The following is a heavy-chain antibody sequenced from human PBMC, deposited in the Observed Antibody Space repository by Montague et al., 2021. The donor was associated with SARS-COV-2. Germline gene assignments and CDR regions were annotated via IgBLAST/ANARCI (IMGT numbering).Heavy chain of an antibody. CDR1: GDSVSSNSAA. CDR2: TYYRSKWYN. CDR3: VRDPQRRGSTYYFDF. V-gene: IGHV6-1*01. J-gene: IGHJ4*02. D-gene: IGHD6-6*01. Sequence: CAISGDSVSSNSAAWNWIRQSPSRGLEWLGRTYYRSKWYNDYAVSVKSRITINPDTSKNQFSLQLNSVTPEDTAVYFCVRDPQRRGSTYYFDFWGQGTLVTVSS.